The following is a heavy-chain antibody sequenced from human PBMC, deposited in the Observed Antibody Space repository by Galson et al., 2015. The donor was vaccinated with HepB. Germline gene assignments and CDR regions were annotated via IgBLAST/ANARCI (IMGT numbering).Heavy chain of an antibody. D-gene: IGHD6-13*01. CDR1: GYSFTSYW. V-gene: IGHV5-10-1*01. CDR2: IDPSDSYT. CDR3: ARQTRGLAAAGSLYGMDV. J-gene: IGHJ6*02. Sequence: QSGAEVKKPGESLRISCKGSGYSFTSYWISWVRQMPGKGLEWMGRIDPSDSYTNYSPSFQGHVTISADKSISTAYLQWSSLKASDTAMYYCARQTRGLAAAGSLYGMDVRGQGTTVTVSS.